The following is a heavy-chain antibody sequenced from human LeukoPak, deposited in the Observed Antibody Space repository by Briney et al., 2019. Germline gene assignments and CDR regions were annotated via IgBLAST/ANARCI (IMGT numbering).Heavy chain of an antibody. V-gene: IGHV3-23*01. CDR3: AKDEAMIKIYYFDY. J-gene: IGHJ4*02. CDR1: GFTFINYA. D-gene: IGHD5-18*01. Sequence: GGSLRLSCAASGFTFINYAMNWVRQAPGKGLEWVSSISGSGINTYYADSVKGRFTISRDNSKNTLYLQMNSLRAEDTAVYYCAKDEAMIKIYYFDYWGQGTLVTVSS. CDR2: ISGSGINT.